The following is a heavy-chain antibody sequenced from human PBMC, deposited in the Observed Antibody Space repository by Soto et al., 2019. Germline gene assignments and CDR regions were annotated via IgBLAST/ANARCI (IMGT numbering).Heavy chain of an antibody. CDR1: GYAFTTYN. V-gene: IGHV1-8*01. Sequence: QVQLVQSGAEVKKPGASVKVSCKASGYAFTTYNINWVRQAPGQGLEWMGWTNPNSGHTGYAQKFQGRITMTRATSISTAYMELSSLRSEDTAIYYCTRGHNWFDPWGQGTLVTVSS. CDR2: TNPNSGHT. CDR3: TRGHNWFDP. J-gene: IGHJ5*02.